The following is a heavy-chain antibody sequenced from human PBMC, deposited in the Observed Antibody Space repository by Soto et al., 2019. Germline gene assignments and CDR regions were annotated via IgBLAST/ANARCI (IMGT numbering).Heavy chain of an antibody. CDR2: ICPGYSNI. CDR3: ARGHYCRGDCTINPAYYYGMDV. CDR1: GYIFTDHC. Sequence: EVQVVQSGAEVKEPGESLKISCKGSGYIFTDHCIVWVRQMAGKGLEWVGIICPGYSNIIYSPSVQGQVTISADLSISTAALQWSSLEASYTAIYYGARGHYCRGDCTINPAYYYGMDVWGQGTTVTVSS. V-gene: IGHV5-51*01. J-gene: IGHJ6*02. D-gene: IGHD2-21*02.